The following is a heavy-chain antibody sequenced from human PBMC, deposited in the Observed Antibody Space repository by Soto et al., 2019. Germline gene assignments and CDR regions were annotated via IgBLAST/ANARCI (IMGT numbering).Heavy chain of an antibody. D-gene: IGHD2-15*01. Sequence: ASVKVSCKASGYTFTSYYMHWVRQAPGQGLEWMGIINPSGGSTSYAQKFQGRVTMTRDTSTSTVYTELSSLRSEDTAVYYCAREPRYCSGGSCARGAFDIWGQGTMVTVSS. CDR2: INPSGGST. CDR1: GYTFTSYY. V-gene: IGHV1-46*01. CDR3: AREPRYCSGGSCARGAFDI. J-gene: IGHJ3*02.